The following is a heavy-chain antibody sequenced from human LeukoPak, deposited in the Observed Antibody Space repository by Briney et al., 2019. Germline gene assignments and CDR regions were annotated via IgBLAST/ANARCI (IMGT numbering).Heavy chain of an antibody. CDR1: GYTFTSYA. CDR2: INTNTGNP. J-gene: IGHJ6*03. D-gene: IGHD3-10*01. V-gene: IGHV7-4-1*02. CDR3: ARGIWFGELYDYYYYYMDV. Sequence: ASVKVSCKASGYTFTSYAMNWVRQAPGQGLEWMGWINTNTGNPTYAQGFTGRFVFSLDTSVSTAYLQISSLKAEDTAVYYCARGIWFGELYDYYYYYMDVWGKGTTVTVSS.